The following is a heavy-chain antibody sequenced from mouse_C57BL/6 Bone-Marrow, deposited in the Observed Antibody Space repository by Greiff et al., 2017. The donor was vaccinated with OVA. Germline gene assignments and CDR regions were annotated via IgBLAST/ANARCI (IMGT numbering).Heavy chain of an antibody. CDR2: INPNNGGT. CDR1: GYTFTDYN. D-gene: IGHD1-1*01. Sequence: VQLQQSGPELVKPGASVKMSCKASGYTFTDYNMHWVKQSHGKSLEWIGYINPNNGGTSYNQKFKGKATLTVNKSSSTAYMELRSLTSEDSAVYYCARFYYYGPYAMDYWGQGTSVTVSS. J-gene: IGHJ4*01. V-gene: IGHV1-22*01. CDR3: ARFYYYGPYAMDY.